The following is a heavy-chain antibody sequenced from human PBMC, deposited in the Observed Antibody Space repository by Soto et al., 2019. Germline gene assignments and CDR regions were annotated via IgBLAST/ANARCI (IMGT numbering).Heavy chain of an antibody. Sequence: GESLTISCHIYGYSFTTYWIAWVRQMPGKGLEWMGSIHPGESDTRYSPSFQGQVTISADRSITTAYLQWSSLKASDTAMYYCARHEATYYNFYGMDVWGQGTTVTVSS. V-gene: IGHV5-51*01. CDR3: ARHEATYYNFYGMDV. CDR2: IHPGESDT. J-gene: IGHJ6*02. CDR1: GYSFTTYW.